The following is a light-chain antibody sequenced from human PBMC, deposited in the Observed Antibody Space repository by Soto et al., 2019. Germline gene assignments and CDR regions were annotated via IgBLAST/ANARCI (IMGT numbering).Light chain of an antibody. CDR1: QSVSSN. V-gene: IGKV3-15*01. Sequence: EIVLTQSPGTLSLSPGERATLSCRASQSVSSNLAWYQQKPGQAPRLLIYGASTRATGIPARFSGSGSGTEFTLTISGLQSEDFAVYYCQQYSIWRTFGQGTKVDIK. CDR2: GAS. CDR3: QQYSIWRT. J-gene: IGKJ1*01.